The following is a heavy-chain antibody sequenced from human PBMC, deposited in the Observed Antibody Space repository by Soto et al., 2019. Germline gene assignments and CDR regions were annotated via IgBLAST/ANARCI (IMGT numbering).Heavy chain of an antibody. Sequence: QVQLVQSGAEVKKPGSSVKVSWKASGGTFSSYAISWVRQAPGQGLEWMGGIIPIFGTANYAQKFQGRVTITADESTSTAYMELSSLRSEDTAVYYCARGIGEWLGHSNWFDPWGQGTLVTVSS. CDR1: GGTFSSYA. CDR3: ARGIGEWLGHSNWFDP. D-gene: IGHD6-19*01. J-gene: IGHJ5*02. V-gene: IGHV1-69*12. CDR2: IIPIFGTA.